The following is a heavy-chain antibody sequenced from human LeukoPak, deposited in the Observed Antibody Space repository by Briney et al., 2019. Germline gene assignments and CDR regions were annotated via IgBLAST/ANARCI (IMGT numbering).Heavy chain of an antibody. CDR3: AKDRVRLWFGELLSSWFDY. Sequence: GGSLRLSCAASGFTFSSYAMSWVRQAPGKGLEWVSAISGSGGSTYYADSVKDRFTISRDNSKNTLYLQMNSLRAEDTAVYYCAKDRVRLWFGELLSSWFDYWGQGTLVTVSS. V-gene: IGHV3-23*01. CDR1: GFTFSSYA. CDR2: ISGSGGST. D-gene: IGHD3-10*01. J-gene: IGHJ4*02.